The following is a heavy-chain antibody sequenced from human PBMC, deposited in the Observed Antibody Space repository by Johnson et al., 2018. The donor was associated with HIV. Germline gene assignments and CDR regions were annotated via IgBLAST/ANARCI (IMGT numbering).Heavy chain of an antibody. CDR1: GFTFDDYA. CDR2: ISWNSGSI. J-gene: IGHJ3*02. V-gene: IGHV3-9*01. Sequence: VESGGGLVQPGRSLRLSCAASGFTFDDYAMHWVRQAPGKGLEWVSGISWNSGSIGYADSVKGRFTISRDNAKNSLYLQMNSLRAEDTALYYCAKDIALRYYYVLRGAFDIWGQGTMVTVSS. CDR3: AKDIALRYYYVLRGAFDI. D-gene: IGHD3-10*02.